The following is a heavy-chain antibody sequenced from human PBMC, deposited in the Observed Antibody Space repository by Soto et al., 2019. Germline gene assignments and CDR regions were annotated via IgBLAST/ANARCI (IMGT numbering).Heavy chain of an antibody. D-gene: IGHD3-22*01. V-gene: IGHV3-23*01. Sequence: EVQLLESGGGLVQPGGSLRLSCAASGFTFDTYAMTWVRQAPGKGLEWVSSISGSVVDNTLYAESVKGRFTISRDTSTKTVYRNMTDLSPTDTAIFSWGKEVDTRGYSYGVVVLDSWGKGTLV. CDR3: GKEVDTRGYSYGVVVLDS. CDR2: ISGSVVDNT. J-gene: IGHJ5*01. CDR1: GFTFDTYA.